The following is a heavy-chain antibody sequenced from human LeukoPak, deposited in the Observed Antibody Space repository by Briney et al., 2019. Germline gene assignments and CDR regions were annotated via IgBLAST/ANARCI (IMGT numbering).Heavy chain of an antibody. V-gene: IGHV1-2*02. D-gene: IGHD3-3*01. CDR3: ARDPSGITIFGVVIGNWFDP. CDR2: INPNSGGT. Sequence: ASVKVSCKASGYTFTGYYMHWVRQAPGQGLEWMGWINPNSGGTNYAQKFQGRVTMTRDTSISTAYMELSRLRSDDTAVYYCARDPSGITIFGVVIGNWFDPWGQGTLVTVSS. CDR1: GYTFTGYY. J-gene: IGHJ5*02.